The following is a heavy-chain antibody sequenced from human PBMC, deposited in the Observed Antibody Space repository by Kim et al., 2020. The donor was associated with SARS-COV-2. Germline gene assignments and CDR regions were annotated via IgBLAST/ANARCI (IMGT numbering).Heavy chain of an antibody. Sequence: QRFQGRVTITRDTSASTAYMGLSSLRSEDTAVYYCARDGTTRNGGYYFDFWGQGALITVSS. J-gene: IGHJ4*02. V-gene: IGHV1-3*01. CDR3: ARDGTTRNGGYYFDF. D-gene: IGHD1-1*01.